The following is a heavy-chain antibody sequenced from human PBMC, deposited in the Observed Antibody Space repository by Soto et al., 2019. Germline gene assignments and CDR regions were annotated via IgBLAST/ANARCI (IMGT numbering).Heavy chain of an antibody. J-gene: IGHJ4*02. D-gene: IGHD4-17*01. Sequence: QVQLVQSGGEVKRPGASVKVSCKTSGYTFSNYGITWVRQAPGQPLEWLGWISLYSDGTNYAQKFQGRVSMTTDTSTTTAYMELRSLRSDDTAVYYCARTDSGDYVPPLDYWGQGTLVTVSS. CDR2: ISLYSDGT. CDR3: ARTDSGDYVPPLDY. V-gene: IGHV1-18*01. CDR1: GYTFSNYG.